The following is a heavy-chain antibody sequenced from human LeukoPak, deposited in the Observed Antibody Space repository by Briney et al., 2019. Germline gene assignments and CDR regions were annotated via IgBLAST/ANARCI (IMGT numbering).Heavy chain of an antibody. CDR3: ARAAVYCSSSTCRTNFDS. D-gene: IGHD2-2*01. V-gene: IGHV3-7*01. CDR2: MNNDGSDQ. J-gene: IGHJ4*02. Sequence: GGSLRLSCAASGFTFRNSYMSWVRQAPGKGLEWVAYMNNDGSDQSHVDSVRGRFTISRDNAKNSLYLQMNSLRVEDTAVYYCARAAVYCSSSTCRTNFDSWGQGTLVTVSS. CDR1: GFTFRNSY.